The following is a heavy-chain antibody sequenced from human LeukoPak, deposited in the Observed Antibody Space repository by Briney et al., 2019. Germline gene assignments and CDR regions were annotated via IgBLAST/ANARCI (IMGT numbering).Heavy chain of an antibody. Sequence: SETLSLTCAVYGGSFSGYYWSWIRQPPGNGLEWIGEINHSGSTNYNPSLKSRVTISVDTSKNQFSLKLSSVTAADTAVYYCARHAPGDFWSGYYPLYFDYWGQGTLVTVSS. CDR2: INHSGST. D-gene: IGHD3-3*01. J-gene: IGHJ4*02. V-gene: IGHV4-34*01. CDR1: GGSFSGYY. CDR3: ARHAPGDFWSGYYPLYFDY.